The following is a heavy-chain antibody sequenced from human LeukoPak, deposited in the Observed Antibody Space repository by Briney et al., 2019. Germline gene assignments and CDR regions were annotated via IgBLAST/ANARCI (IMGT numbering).Heavy chain of an antibody. J-gene: IGHJ4*02. CDR3: ARLGYCSGGSCYGDY. CDR2: IYYSGST. CDR1: GGSISGSSYY. D-gene: IGHD2-15*01. Sequence: SETLSLTCTVSGGSISGSSYYWGWIRQPPGKGLEWIGSIYYSGSTYYNPSLKSRVTISVDTSKNQFSLRLSSVTASDTAVYYCARLGYCSGGSCYGDYWGQGTLVTVSS. V-gene: IGHV4-39*01.